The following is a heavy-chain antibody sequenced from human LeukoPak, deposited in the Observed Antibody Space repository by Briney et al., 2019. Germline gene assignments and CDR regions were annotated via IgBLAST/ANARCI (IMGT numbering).Heavy chain of an antibody. V-gene: IGHV1-3*01. J-gene: IGHJ5*02. Sequence: ASVKVSCKASGYTFTSYAMHWVRQAPGQRLEWMGWINAGNGNTKYSQKFQGRVTITRDTSASTAYMELSSLRSEDTALYYCARGVGCSGGSCYTANWFDPWGQGTLVTVSS. D-gene: IGHD2-15*01. CDR1: GYTFTSYA. CDR2: INAGNGNT. CDR3: ARGVGCSGGSCYTANWFDP.